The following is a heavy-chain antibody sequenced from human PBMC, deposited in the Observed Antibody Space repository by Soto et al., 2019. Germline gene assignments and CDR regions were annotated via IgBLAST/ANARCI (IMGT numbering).Heavy chain of an antibody. CDR3: ARDVRSSWHPDAFDI. CDR1: GFTFSSYS. D-gene: IGHD6-13*01. Sequence: GWSLRLSCAASGFTFSSYSMNWVRQAPGKGLEWVSSISSSSSYIYYADSVKGRFTISRDNAKNSLYLQMNSLRAEDTAVYYCARDVRSSWHPDAFDIWGQGTMVTVSS. CDR2: ISSSSSYI. J-gene: IGHJ3*02. V-gene: IGHV3-21*01.